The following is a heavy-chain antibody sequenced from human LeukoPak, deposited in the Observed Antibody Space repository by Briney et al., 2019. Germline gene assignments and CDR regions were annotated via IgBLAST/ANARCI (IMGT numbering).Heavy chain of an antibody. CDR3: ARAAGGYLDY. D-gene: IGHD3-10*01. J-gene: IGHJ4*02. Sequence: GGSLRLSCAASGFTFSSYGMSWVRQAPGKGLEWVSAISGSGGSTYYADPVKGRFTISRDNSKNTLYLQMNSLRAEDTAVYYCARAAGGYLDYWGQGTLVTVSS. CDR2: ISGSGGST. CDR1: GFTFSSYG. V-gene: IGHV3-23*01.